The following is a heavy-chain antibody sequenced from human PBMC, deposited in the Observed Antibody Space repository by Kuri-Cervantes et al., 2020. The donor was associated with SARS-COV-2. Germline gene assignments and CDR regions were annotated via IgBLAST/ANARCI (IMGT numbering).Heavy chain of an antibody. Sequence: SQTLSLTCAVYGGSLNNFYWSWIRQSPGKGPEWIGELDHSGKANYNPSLKSRVTISVDTSKNQFSLKLSSVTAADTAVYYCARVKTIFGVAPFDYWGQGTLVTVSS. J-gene: IGHJ4*02. CDR2: LDHSGKA. V-gene: IGHV4-34*01. CDR3: ARVKTIFGVAPFDY. CDR1: GGSLNNFY. D-gene: IGHD3-3*01.